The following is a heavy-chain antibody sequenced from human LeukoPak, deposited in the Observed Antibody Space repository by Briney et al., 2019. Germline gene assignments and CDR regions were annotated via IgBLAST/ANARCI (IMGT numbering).Heavy chain of an antibody. CDR2: IYYSGST. J-gene: IGHJ4*02. CDR3: ARQSSSWWFVFDY. V-gene: IGHV4-59*01. Sequence: SETLSLSCTVSGGSTSSYYWSWIRQPPGKGLEWIGYIYYSGSTNYNPSLKSRVTISVDTSKNQFSLKLSSVTAADTAVYYCARQSSSWWFVFDYWGQGTLVTVSS. D-gene: IGHD6-13*01. CDR1: GGSTSSYY.